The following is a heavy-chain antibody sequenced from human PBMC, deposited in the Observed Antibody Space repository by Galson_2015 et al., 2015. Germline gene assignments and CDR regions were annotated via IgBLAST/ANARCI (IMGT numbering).Heavy chain of an antibody. V-gene: IGHV1-18*01. D-gene: IGHD3-9*01. CDR3: AGVGYDILTGTPTPDDY. CDR1: GYIFTSYG. Sequence: SVKVSCKASGYIFTSYGINWVRQAPGQGLEWMGWISAYNGNTNYAQKLQGRVTMTTDTSTSTAYMELRSLRSDDTAVYYCAGVGYDILTGTPTPDDYWGQGTLVTVSS. CDR2: ISAYNGNT. J-gene: IGHJ4*02.